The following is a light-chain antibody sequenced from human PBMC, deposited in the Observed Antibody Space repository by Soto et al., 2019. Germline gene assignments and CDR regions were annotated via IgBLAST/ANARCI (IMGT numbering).Light chain of an antibody. CDR1: QSISSY. CDR3: QQSYSTPLIT. J-gene: IGKJ5*01. V-gene: IGKV1-39*01. Sequence: DIQMTQSPSSLSASVGDRVTITCLASQSISSYLNWYQQKPGKAPKLLIYAASSLQSGVPSRFSGSGSGTDFTLTISSLQPEDFATYYCQQSYSTPLITFGQGTRLEIK. CDR2: AAS.